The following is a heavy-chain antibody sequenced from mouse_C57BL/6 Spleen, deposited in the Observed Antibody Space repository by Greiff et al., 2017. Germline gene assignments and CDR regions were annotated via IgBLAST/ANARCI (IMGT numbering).Heavy chain of an antibody. J-gene: IGHJ1*03. D-gene: IGHD1-1*01. CDR3: STGSSSYLYFDV. CDR2: IYPGSGST. V-gene: IGHV1-55*01. CDR1: GYTFTSYW. Sequence: QVQLQQPGAELVKPGASVKMSCKASGYTFTSYWITWVKQRPGQGLEWIGDIYPGSGSTNYNEKFKSKATLTVDTSSSTAYMQLSSLTSEDSAVYYCSTGSSSYLYFDVRGTGATVTVSS.